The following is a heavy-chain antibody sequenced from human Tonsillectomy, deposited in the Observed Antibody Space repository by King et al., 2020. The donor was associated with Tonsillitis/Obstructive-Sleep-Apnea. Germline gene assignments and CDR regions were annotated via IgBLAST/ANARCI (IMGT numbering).Heavy chain of an antibody. Sequence: QLQESGPGLVKPSETLSLTCTVSGGSLSTYYWSWIRQPPGKGLEWMWDIYYTCSTNYNPSLTSRVTISFDTSKNQFSLKLSSVTAADTAVYYCARGYYYYYMDVWGKGTTVTVSS. CDR2: IYYTCST. CDR1: GGSLSTYY. J-gene: IGHJ6*03. V-gene: IGHV4-59*01. CDR3: ARGYYYYYMDV.